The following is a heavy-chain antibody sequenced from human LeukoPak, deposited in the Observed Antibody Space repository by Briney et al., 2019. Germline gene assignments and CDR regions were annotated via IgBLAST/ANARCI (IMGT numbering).Heavy chain of an antibody. CDR1: GGSINSYY. V-gene: IGHV4-59*01. Sequence: SETLSLTCTVSGGSINSYYWSWIRQPPGKGLEWIGYISYSGSTDCNPSLKSRVTISVDTSQIQFSLRLSSVTAADTAVYYCAREIVGVNYWYFDLWGRGTLVTVSS. D-gene: IGHD1-26*01. J-gene: IGHJ2*01. CDR3: AREIVGVNYWYFDL. CDR2: ISYSGST.